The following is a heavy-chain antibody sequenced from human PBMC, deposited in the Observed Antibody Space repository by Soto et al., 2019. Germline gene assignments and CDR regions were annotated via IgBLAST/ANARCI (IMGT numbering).Heavy chain of an antibody. CDR3: ARDAYGFPPYYFCMGV. Sequence: QTLSLTCAISGDSVSSNSAAWNWIKQSPSRGFEWLGTTYYRSMWYNDYAVSVKSRITINPDTSKNQLSLQLNSVTPEDTAVYYCARDAYGFPPYYFCMGVWGKGTTVTVSS. CDR1: GDSVSSNSAA. V-gene: IGHV6-1*01. J-gene: IGHJ6*03. D-gene: IGHD4-17*01. CDR2: TYYRSMWYN.